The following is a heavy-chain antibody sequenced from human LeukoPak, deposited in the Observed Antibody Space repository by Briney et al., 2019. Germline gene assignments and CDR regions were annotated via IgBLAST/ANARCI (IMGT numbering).Heavy chain of an antibody. CDR2: IYYSGST. D-gene: IGHD6-6*01. CDR3: ARDSPSFYYYGMDV. V-gene: IGHV4-31*03. Sequence: SETLSLTCTVSGGSISSDGYYWSWIRQHPGKGLEWIGYIYYSGSTYYNPSLKSRVTISVDTSKNQFSLKLSSVTAADTAVYYCARDSPSFYYYGMDVWGQGTTVTVSS. J-gene: IGHJ6*02. CDR1: GGSISSDGYY.